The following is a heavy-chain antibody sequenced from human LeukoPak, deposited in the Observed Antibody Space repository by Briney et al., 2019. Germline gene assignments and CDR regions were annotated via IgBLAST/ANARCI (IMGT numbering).Heavy chain of an antibody. Sequence: PGGSLRLSCAASGFTFSSYWMSWVRQAPGKGLEGVANIKQDGSEKYYVDSVKGRFTISRDNAKNSLYLQMNSLRAEDTAVYYCARGYIMAAGTFDYWGQGTLVTVSS. CDR3: ARGYIMAAGTFDY. D-gene: IGHD6-13*01. CDR2: IKQDGSEK. J-gene: IGHJ4*02. V-gene: IGHV3-7*01. CDR1: GFTFSSYW.